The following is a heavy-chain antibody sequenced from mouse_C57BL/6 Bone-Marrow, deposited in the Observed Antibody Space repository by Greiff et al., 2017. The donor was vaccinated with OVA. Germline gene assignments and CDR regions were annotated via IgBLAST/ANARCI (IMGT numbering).Heavy chain of an antibody. CDR3: ARGGYDYDQFAY. D-gene: IGHD2-4*01. CDR2: IDPSDSYT. V-gene: IGHV1-69*01. Sequence: VQLQQPGAELVMPGASVKLSCKASGYTFTSYWMHWVKQRPGQGLEWIGEIDPSDSYTNYNQKFKGKSTLTVDKSSSTAYMQLSSLTSEDSAVYYCARGGYDYDQFAYWGQGTLVTVSA. CDR1: GYTFTSYW. J-gene: IGHJ3*01.